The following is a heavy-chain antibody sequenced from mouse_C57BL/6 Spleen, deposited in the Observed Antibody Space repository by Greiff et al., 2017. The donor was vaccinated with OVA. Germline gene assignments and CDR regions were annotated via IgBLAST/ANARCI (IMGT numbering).Heavy chain of an antibody. CDR3: ARSYGYDGAY. V-gene: IGHV1-42*01. CDR2: INPITGGT. Sequence: VHVKQSGPELVKPGASVKISCKASGYSFTGYYMNWVKQSPEKSLEWIGEINPITGGTTYNQKFKAKATLTVDKSSSTAYMQLKSLTSEESAVYYCARSYGYDGAYWGQGTLVTVSA. D-gene: IGHD2-2*01. CDR1: GYSFTGYY. J-gene: IGHJ3*01.